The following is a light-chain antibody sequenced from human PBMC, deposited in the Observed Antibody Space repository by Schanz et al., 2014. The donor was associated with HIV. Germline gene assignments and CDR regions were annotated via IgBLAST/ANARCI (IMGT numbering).Light chain of an antibody. CDR3: QQNYSTPLT. V-gene: IGKV1-39*01. CDR2: AAS. J-gene: IGKJ3*01. Sequence: DIQMTQSPSSLSASVGDRVTITCRASQSISSYLNWYQQKPGKAPKLLIYAASSLQSGVPSRFSGSGSGTDFTLTISSLQAEDVATYYCQQNYSTPLTFGPGTKVDIK. CDR1: QSISSY.